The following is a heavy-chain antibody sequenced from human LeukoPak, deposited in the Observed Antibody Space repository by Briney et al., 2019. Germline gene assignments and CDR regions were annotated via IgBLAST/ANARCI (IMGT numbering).Heavy chain of an antibody. CDR2: ITNSGNSK. CDR1: EFTFSSYS. CDR3: AKGGHYYDSSGYYLNDY. D-gene: IGHD3-22*01. J-gene: IGHJ4*02. Sequence: GALRLSCAASEFTFSSYSMNWVRQAPGKGLEWVSYITNSGNSKSYADSVKGRFTISRDNSKNTLYLQMNSLRAEDTAVYYCAKGGHYYDSSGYYLNDYWGQGTLVTVSS. V-gene: IGHV3-48*01.